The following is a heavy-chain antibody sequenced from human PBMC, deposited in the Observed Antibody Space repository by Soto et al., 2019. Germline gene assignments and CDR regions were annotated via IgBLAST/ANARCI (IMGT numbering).Heavy chain of an antibody. Sequence: QVQLVQSGAEVKKPGSSVKVSCKASGGTFSSYAISWVRQAPGQGLEWMGGIIPIFGTANYAQKFQGRVTITADESTXXAXMXXSSLRSEDTAVYYCAREGADYVWGSYRSSHPRFDYWGQGTLVTVSS. CDR2: IIPIFGTA. CDR3: AREGADYVWGSYRSSHPRFDY. CDR1: GGTFSSYA. D-gene: IGHD3-16*02. J-gene: IGHJ4*02. V-gene: IGHV1-69*12.